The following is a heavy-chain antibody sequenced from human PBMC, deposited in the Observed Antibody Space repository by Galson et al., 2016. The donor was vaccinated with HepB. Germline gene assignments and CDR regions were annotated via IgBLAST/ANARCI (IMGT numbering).Heavy chain of an antibody. D-gene: IGHD2-2*01. Sequence: SLRLSCAASGFTFSSYAMSWVRQAPGKGLEWISAISGSGGGTYSADSVKGRFTISRDNSKNTLYLQMNSLRAEDTALYYCAKDPRIVVVPYYGMDVWGQGTTVTVSS. V-gene: IGHV3-23*01. CDR1: GFTFSSYA. CDR3: AKDPRIVVVPYYGMDV. J-gene: IGHJ6*02. CDR2: ISGSGGGT.